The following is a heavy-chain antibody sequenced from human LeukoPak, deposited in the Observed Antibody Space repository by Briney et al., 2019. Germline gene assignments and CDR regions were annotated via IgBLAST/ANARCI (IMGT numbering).Heavy chain of an antibody. V-gene: IGHV4-59*01. CDR1: GDSMRSYY. Sequence: PSETLSPTCTVSGDSMRSYYWSWIRQPPGKGLEWIGSIHYSGSTNYNPSLKRRVTISLDTSKNQFSLKLSSLTAADTAVYFCARGFGAVNRGPSFDYWGRGTLVTVSS. D-gene: IGHD3-16*01. CDR2: IHYSGST. CDR3: ARGFGAVNRGPSFDY. J-gene: IGHJ4*02.